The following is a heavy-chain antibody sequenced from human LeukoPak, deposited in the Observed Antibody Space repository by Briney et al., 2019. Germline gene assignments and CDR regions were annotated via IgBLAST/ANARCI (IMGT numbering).Heavy chain of an antibody. CDR1: GFTFSSYA. D-gene: IGHD6-19*01. J-gene: IGHJ6*02. CDR2: ISYDGSNK. CDR3: AKEMGMGGWYDYYYYGMDV. V-gene: IGHV3-30-3*01. Sequence: GRSLRLSCAASGFTFSSYAMHWVRQAPGKGLEWVAVISYDGSNKYYADSVKGRFTTSRDNSKNTLYLQMNSLRAEDTAVYYCAKEMGMGGWYDYYYYGMDVWGQGTTVTVSS.